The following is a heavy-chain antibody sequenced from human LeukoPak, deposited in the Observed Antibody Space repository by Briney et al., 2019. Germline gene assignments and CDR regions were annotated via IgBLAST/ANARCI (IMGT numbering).Heavy chain of an antibody. CDR1: GYTFTSYY. Sequence: ASVKVSCKASGYTFTSYYMHWVRQAPGQGLEWMGIINPSGGSTSYAQKFQGRVTMTRDMSTSTVYMELSSLRSEDTAVYYCAKGRRYYGSGSSYYFDYWGQGTLVTVSS. J-gene: IGHJ4*02. D-gene: IGHD3-10*01. CDR3: AKGRRYYGSGSSYYFDY. V-gene: IGHV1-46*01. CDR2: INPSGGST.